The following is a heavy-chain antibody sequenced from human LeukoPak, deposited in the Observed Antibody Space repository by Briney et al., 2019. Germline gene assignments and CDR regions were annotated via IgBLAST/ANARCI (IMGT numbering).Heavy chain of an antibody. D-gene: IGHD3-9*01. V-gene: IGHV4-4*02. CDR3: ARSHDILTGYYVSDY. CDR2: IYHSEST. J-gene: IGHJ4*02. Sequence: PSETLSLTCAVSGGSISSSNWWSWVRQPPGKGLEWIGEIYHSESTNYNPSLKSRVTISVDKSKNQFSLKLTSVTAADTAVYYCARSHDILTGYYVSDYWGQGTLVTVSS. CDR1: GGSISSSNW.